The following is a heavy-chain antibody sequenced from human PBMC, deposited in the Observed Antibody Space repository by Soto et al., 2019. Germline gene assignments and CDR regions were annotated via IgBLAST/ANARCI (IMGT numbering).Heavy chain of an antibody. CDR3: ARDVLIYSNYRDYYYYGMDV. V-gene: IGHV4-59*01. D-gene: IGHD4-4*01. CDR1: GGSISSYY. Sequence: SETLSLTCTVAGGSISSYYWSWIRQPPGKGLEWIGYIYYRGSTNYNPSLKSRVTISVDTSKNQFSLKLSSVTAADTAVYYCARDVLIYSNYRDYYYYGMDVWGQGTTVTVSS. CDR2: IYYRGST. J-gene: IGHJ6*02.